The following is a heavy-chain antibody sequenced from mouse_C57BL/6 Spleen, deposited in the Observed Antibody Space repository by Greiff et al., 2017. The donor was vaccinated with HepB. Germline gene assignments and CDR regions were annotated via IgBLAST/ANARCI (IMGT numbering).Heavy chain of an antibody. CDR3: VRHPTTAMDY. CDR2: IRSKSNNYAT. V-gene: IGHV10-1*01. CDR1: GFSFNTYA. J-gene: IGHJ4*01. Sequence: EVHLVESGGGLVQPKGSLKLSCAASGFSFNTYAMNWVRQAPGKGLEWVARIRSKSNNYATYYADSVKDRFTISRDDSESMLYLQMNNLKTEDTAMYYCVRHPTTAMDYWGQGTSVTVSS. D-gene: IGHD2-10*01.